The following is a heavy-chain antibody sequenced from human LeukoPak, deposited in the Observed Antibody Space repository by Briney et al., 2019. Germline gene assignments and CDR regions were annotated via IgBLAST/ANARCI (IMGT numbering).Heavy chain of an antibody. D-gene: IGHD6-13*01. CDR2: INSDGSST. V-gene: IGHV3-74*01. CDR3: ARIPPRSSSWYYFDY. Sequence: GGSLRLSCAVSGFPFSNYWIHWVRQAPGKGLVWVSRINSDGSSTSYADSVKGRFTISRDNAKNTLYLQMNSLRAEDTALYYCARIPPRSSSWYYFDYGGQGTLVTVSS. J-gene: IGHJ4*02. CDR1: GFPFSNYW.